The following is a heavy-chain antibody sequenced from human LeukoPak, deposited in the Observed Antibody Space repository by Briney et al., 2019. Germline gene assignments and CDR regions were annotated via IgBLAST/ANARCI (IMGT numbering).Heavy chain of an antibody. J-gene: IGHJ4*02. CDR2: IIPILGIA. CDR3: ARGDRIAVAGTGVY. CDR1: GGTFSSYA. V-gene: IGHV1-69*04. D-gene: IGHD6-19*01. Sequence: ASVKVSCKASGGTFSSYAISWVRQAPGQGLEWMGRIIPILGIANYAQKFQGRVTITADKSTSTAYMELSSLRSEDTAVYYCARGDRIAVAGTGVYWGQGTLVTVSS.